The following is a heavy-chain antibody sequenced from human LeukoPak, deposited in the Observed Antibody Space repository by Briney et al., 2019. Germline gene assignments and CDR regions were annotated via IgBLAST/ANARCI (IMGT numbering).Heavy chain of an antibody. D-gene: IGHD3-10*01. Sequence: GGSLGLSCEASGFTFRTYGMHWVRQAPAKGLEWVAGIWYDGSNENYADSMKGRFTIARDNSKNTLYLQMNSLRVEDTAVYYCATSVGAFHGRGYSGCWGQGALVTVSS. V-gene: IGHV3-33*01. CDR2: IWYDGSNE. CDR1: GFTFRTYG. CDR3: ATSVGAFHGRGYSGC. J-gene: IGHJ4*02.